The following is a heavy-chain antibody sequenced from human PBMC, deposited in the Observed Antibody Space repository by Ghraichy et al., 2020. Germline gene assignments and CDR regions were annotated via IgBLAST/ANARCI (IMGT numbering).Heavy chain of an antibody. Sequence: LSLTCAASGFTFSSYAMGWVRQAPGKGLEWVSAITGSGDNTQYADSVKGRFTFSRDNSKNTLYLQLSSLRAEDTAVYYCAKYSSHWWNDVLDIWGQGTMVTFSS. CDR1: GFTFSSYA. CDR2: ITGSGDNT. D-gene: IGHD2-8*02. J-gene: IGHJ3*02. CDR3: AKYSSHWWNDVLDI. V-gene: IGHV3-23*01.